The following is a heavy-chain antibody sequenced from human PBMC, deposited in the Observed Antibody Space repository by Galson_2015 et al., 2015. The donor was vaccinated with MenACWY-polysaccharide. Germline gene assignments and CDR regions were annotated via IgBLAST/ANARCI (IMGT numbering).Heavy chain of an antibody. CDR2: FNAGNGNT. D-gene: IGHD2-15*01. J-gene: IGHJ4*02. CDR3: ARDTPGYCSGGSCEDLDY. CDR1: GYTFATYA. V-gene: IGHV1-3*01. Sequence: SVKVSCKASGYTFATYAMHWVRQAPGQRPEWMGWFNAGNGNTKYSQKFQGRLTITWDTSASKAYMDLSSLRSEDTAVYYCARDTPGYCSGGSCEDLDYWGQGTLVAVSS.